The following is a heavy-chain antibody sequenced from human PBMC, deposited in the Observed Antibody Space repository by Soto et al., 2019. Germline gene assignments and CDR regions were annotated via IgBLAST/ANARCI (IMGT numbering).Heavy chain of an antibody. V-gene: IGHV3-23*01. Sequence: GGSLRHSCVAAEFAYSSYAMSWVRQAPGKGLEWVSAISGSGGSTYYADSVKGRFTISRDNSKNTLYLQMNSLRAEDTAVYYCAGSRITIFGVVIWYYMDVWGKGTTVTVSS. CDR1: EFAYSSYA. CDR2: ISGSGGST. CDR3: AGSRITIFGVVIWYYMDV. J-gene: IGHJ6*03. D-gene: IGHD3-3*01.